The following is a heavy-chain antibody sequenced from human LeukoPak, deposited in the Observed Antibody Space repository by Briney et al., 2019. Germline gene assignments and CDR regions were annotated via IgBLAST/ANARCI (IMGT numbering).Heavy chain of an antibody. V-gene: IGHV3-21*01. CDR3: ARDLLRYSGSYYGYYYGMDV. CDR2: ISSSSSYI. J-gene: IGHJ6*02. CDR1: GFTFSSYS. Sequence: GGSLRLSCAASGFTFSSYSMNWVRQAPGKGLEWVSSISSSSSYIYYADSVKGRFTISRDNAKNSLYLQMNSLRAGDTAVYYCARDLLRYSGSYYGYYYGMDVWGQGTTVTVSS. D-gene: IGHD1-26*01.